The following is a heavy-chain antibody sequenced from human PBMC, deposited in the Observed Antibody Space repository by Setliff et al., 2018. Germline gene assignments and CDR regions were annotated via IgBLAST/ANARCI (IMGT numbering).Heavy chain of an antibody. CDR1: GATFSSYG. D-gene: IGHD3-22*01. V-gene: IGHV1-69*05. J-gene: IGHJ6*03. CDR3: VREGVDSRSSTDYRYYMDV. CDR2: TIPMFGTT. Sequence: GAPVKVSCKASGATFSSYGISWVRQAPGQGLEWMGGTIPMFGTTEYAQKFQGRLTIITDESTNTAFMQLSSLRSDDTAVYYCVREGVDSRSSTDYRYYMDVWGKGTTVTVSS.